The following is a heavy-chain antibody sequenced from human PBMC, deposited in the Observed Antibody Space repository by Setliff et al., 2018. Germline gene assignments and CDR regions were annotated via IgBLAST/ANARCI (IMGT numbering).Heavy chain of an antibody. Sequence: LRLSCAASGFIFDEYAMHWVRQAPGKGLEWVSGISWNSYHIDYAGSVRGRFTISRDNAKNSLYLQMNSLTTEDTAFYYCVKSDRDSSGWYPDYWGQGTLVTVSS. V-gene: IGHV3-9*01. CDR1: GFIFDEYA. CDR2: ISWNSYHI. D-gene: IGHD6-19*01. CDR3: VKSDRDSSGWYPDY. J-gene: IGHJ4*02.